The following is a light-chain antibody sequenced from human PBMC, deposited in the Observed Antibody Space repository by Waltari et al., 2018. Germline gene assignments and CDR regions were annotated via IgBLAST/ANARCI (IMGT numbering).Light chain of an antibody. Sequence: IQLTQSPSSLSASVGDRVTITCRASQDVSSYLGWYQQKPGKAPKLLIYAASGLRSGVPGRFRGSGSGTDFTLTISSLQPEDVATYYCQQYDSNSGVFTFGPGTKVDIK. V-gene: IGKV1-9*01. J-gene: IGKJ3*01. CDR3: QQYDSNSGVFT. CDR2: AAS. CDR1: QDVSSY.